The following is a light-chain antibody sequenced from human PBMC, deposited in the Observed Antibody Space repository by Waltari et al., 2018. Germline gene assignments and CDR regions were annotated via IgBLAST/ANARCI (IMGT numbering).Light chain of an antibody. Sequence: QSALTPPASVSGSPGQSITISCPGTSSDVGRYNLVPWYQQHPGKAPKLLIYDVSNRPSGVSNRFSCSKSVNTASLTISGLQAEDEADYYCCSYAGSSTHVVFGGGAKLTVL. CDR2: DVS. CDR1: SSDVGRYNL. V-gene: IGLV2-23*02. J-gene: IGLJ2*01. CDR3: CSYAGSSTHVV.